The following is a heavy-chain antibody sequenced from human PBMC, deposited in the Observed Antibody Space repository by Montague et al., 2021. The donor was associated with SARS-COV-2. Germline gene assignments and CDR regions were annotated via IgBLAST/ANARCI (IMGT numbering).Heavy chain of an antibody. V-gene: IGHV3-30*18. J-gene: IGHJ4*02. CDR3: AKDATIFWFERGRGTFDY. D-gene: IGHD3-3*01. CDR1: GFNFNNFG. Sequence: SLRLSCAASGFNFNNFGMHWVRQAPGQGLEWVAVMSYEGSIQYYADSVKGRFTISRDWSKSTLYLQMSSLRPEDTAVYYCAKDATIFWFERGRGTFDYWGRGTLVAVSS. CDR2: MSYEGSIQ.